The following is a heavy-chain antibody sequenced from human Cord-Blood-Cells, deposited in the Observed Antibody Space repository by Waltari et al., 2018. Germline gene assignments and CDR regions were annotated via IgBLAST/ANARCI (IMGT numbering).Heavy chain of an antibody. J-gene: IGHJ3*02. V-gene: IGHV3-48*03. Sequence: EVQLVVSGGGLVQPGGSLRLSCAASGFTFSSYEMHWVRQAPGKGLEWVSYICSSGSTGYYANTVKSRFTITRDNAKNSLYLQMNSRRDEDTAVYYCARDPKRYDAFDIWGQGTMVTVSS. CDR3: ARDPKRYDAFDI. CDR1: GFTFSSYE. CDR2: ICSSGSTG.